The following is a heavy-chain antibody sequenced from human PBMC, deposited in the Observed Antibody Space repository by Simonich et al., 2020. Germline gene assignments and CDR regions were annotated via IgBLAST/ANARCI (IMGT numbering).Heavy chain of an antibody. CDR3: AKDLGERITMIVVVIDAFDI. J-gene: IGHJ3*02. V-gene: IGHV3-23*01. CDR1: GFTFSSYA. D-gene: IGHD3-22*01. CDR2: ISGSGGSK. Sequence: GGGLVQPGGSLRLSCAASGFTFSSYAMSWVRQAPGKGLEWVSAISGSGGSKYYADSVKGRCTISRDNSKNTLYLQMNSLRAEDTAVYYCAKDLGERITMIVVVIDAFDIWGQGTMVTVSS.